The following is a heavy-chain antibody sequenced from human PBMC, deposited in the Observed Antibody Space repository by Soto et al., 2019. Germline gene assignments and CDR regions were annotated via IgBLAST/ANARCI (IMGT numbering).Heavy chain of an antibody. CDR2: IIPIFGTA. D-gene: IGHD4-17*01. CDR1: GGTFSSYA. V-gene: IGHV1-69*01. J-gene: IGHJ5*02. Sequence: QVQLVQSGAEVQKPGSSVKVSCKASGGTFSSYAISWVRQAPGQGLEWMGGIIPIFGTANYAQKFQGRVTSTADESTSTAYMELSSLSSAATAVYYCARGIDYGGKFDPWGQGTLVTVSS. CDR3: ARGIDYGGKFDP.